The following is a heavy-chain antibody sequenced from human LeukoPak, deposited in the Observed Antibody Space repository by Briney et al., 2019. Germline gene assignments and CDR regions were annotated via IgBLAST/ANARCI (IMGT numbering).Heavy chain of an antibody. CDR1: GVTLSNYA. J-gene: IGHJ4*02. CDR3: ASLYDSSTSEPNY. CDR2: ISSSGSGGNT. Sequence: PGGSLRLSCVASGVTLSNYAMSWARQAPGKGLEWVSGISSSGSGGNTYYADSVKGRFTISRDSSRNTLFLHMNTLRAEDTAVYYCASLYDSSTSEPNYWGQGTLVTVSS. D-gene: IGHD3-22*01. V-gene: IGHV3-23*01.